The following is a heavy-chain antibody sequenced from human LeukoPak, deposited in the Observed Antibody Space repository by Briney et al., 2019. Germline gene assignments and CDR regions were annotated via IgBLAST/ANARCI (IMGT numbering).Heavy chain of an antibody. CDR2: IYTSGST. CDR3: ASTDPSTVTSYNWFDP. D-gene: IGHD4-17*01. J-gene: IGHJ5*02. Sequence: SETLSLTCTVSGGSISSGSYYWSWIRQPAGKGLEWIGRIYTSGSTNYNPSLKSRVTMSVDTSKNQFSLKLSSVTAADTAVYYCASTDPSTVTSYNWFDPWGQGTLVTVSP. V-gene: IGHV4-61*02. CDR1: GGSISSGSYY.